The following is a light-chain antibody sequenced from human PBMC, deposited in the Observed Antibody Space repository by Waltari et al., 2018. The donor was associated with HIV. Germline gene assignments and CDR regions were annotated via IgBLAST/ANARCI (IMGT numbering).Light chain of an antibody. CDR1: PSDVGGYNY. CDR2: EVR. V-gene: IGLV2-14*01. CDR3: SSFSSSSTPYV. J-gene: IGLJ1*01. Sequence: QSGLTQPASVSGSPGQPLTISCTGTPSDVGGYNYVSWYQQHPGKAPKLIIYEVRNRPSGVSNRFSGSKSGNTASLTISGLQPEDETDYYCSSFSSSSTPYVFGTGTKVTVL.